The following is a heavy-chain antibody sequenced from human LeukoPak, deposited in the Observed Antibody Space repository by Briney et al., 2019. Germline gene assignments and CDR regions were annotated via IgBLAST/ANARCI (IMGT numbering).Heavy chain of an antibody. V-gene: IGHV3-53*01. Sequence: GGSLRLSCAASGFTVSSNYMSWVRQAPGKGLEWVSLIYAGGSTYYADSVKGRFTISRDNSKNTLYLQMNSLRAEDTAVYYCAKGASDKYYYYYYMDVWGKGTTVTVSS. CDR3: AKGASDKYYYYYYMDV. CDR2: IYAGGST. J-gene: IGHJ6*03. CDR1: GFTVSSNY.